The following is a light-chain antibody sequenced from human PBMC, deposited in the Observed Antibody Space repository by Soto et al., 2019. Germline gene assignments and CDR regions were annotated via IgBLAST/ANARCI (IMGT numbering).Light chain of an antibody. J-gene: IGKJ1*01. CDR3: QQSYDPPRT. V-gene: IGKV1-39*01. CDR1: QSITTR. CDR2: TLS. Sequence: DIVMTPSPSYLSASVGDRVIITCRASQSITTRLSWYQQKLGKAPKLLLHTLSTLQTGVPSRFSGGGSGTDFILTISRLQPDDFATYYCQQSYDPPRTFGPGTRVDIK.